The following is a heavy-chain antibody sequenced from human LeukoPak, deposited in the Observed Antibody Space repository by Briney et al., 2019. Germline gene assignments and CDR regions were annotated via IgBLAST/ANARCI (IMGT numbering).Heavy chain of an antibody. CDR2: IYYSGGT. V-gene: IGHV4-59*01. J-gene: IGHJ4*02. Sequence: PSETLSLTCTVSGGSISSYYWSWIRQPPGKGLEWIGYIYYSGGTSYNPSLKSRVTISVDTSKNQFSLKLSSVTAADTAVYYCARGREGSNWGQGTLVTVSS. CDR1: GGSISSYY. CDR3: ARGREGSN.